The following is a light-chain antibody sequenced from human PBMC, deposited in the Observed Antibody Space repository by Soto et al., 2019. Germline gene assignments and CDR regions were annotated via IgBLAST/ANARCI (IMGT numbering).Light chain of an antibody. Sequence: QSALTQPASVSGSPGQSITISCTGTSRDVGAYNYVSWYQQHPGRVPKLMIYDVSNRPSGVSNRFSGSKSGNTASLTISGLQTEDEADYYCSSYTGSSSYVFGTGTKVTVL. J-gene: IGLJ1*01. CDR1: SRDVGAYNY. CDR3: SSYTGSSSYV. CDR2: DVS. V-gene: IGLV2-14*01.